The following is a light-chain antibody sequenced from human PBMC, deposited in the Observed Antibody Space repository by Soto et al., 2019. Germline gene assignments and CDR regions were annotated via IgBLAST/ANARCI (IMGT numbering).Light chain of an antibody. Sequence: SVMTHPPGTISVCPGERSTLSCRASQSVSSDLAWYQQKPGQAPRLLIFGASTRATGIPARFSGSGSGTEFTLTISSLQSEDFAVYYCQQYNNWPRTFGQRTKVDIK. J-gene: IGKJ1*01. CDR1: QSVSSD. V-gene: IGKV3-15*01. CDR3: QQYNNWPRT. CDR2: GAS.